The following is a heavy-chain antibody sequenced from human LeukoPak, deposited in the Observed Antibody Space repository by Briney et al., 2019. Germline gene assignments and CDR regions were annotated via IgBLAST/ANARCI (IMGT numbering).Heavy chain of an antibody. CDR1: GFTFSSYA. J-gene: IGHJ4*02. V-gene: IGHV3-23*01. CDR2: ISGSGGGT. Sequence: GSLRLSCAASGFTFSSYAMSWVRQAPGKGLEWVSVISGSGGGTYYADSVKGRFTISRDNSKNTLYLQMNSLRAEDTAVYYCAKATRRTAVAGTGFDHWGQGTLVTVSS. D-gene: IGHD6-19*01. CDR3: AKATRRTAVAGTGFDH.